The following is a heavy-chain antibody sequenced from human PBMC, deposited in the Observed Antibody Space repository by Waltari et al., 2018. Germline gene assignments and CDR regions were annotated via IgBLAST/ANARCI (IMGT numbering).Heavy chain of an antibody. CDR1: GGTFSSYA. D-gene: IGHD2-2*02. CDR2: IIPIFGTA. V-gene: IGHV1-69*01. CDR3: ARDGCSSTSCYTDQYYFDY. Sequence: QVQLVQSGAEVKKPGSSVKVSCKASGGTFSSYAISWVRQAPGQGLEWMGGIIPIFGTANYAQKFQGRVTITADESTSTAYMELSSLRSEDTAVYYCARDGCSSTSCYTDQYYFDYWGQGTLVTVSS. J-gene: IGHJ4*02.